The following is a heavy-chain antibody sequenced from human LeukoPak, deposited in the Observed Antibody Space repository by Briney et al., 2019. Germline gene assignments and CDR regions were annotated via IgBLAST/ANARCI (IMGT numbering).Heavy chain of an antibody. CDR2: IYHSGST. J-gene: IGHJ4*02. V-gene: IGHV4-39*07. CDR3: ARLYGNYQDYFDY. Sequence: SETLSLTCTVSGGSISSSSYYWGWIRQPPGKGLEWIGSIYHSGSTYYNPSLKSRVTISVDTSKNQFSLKLRSVTAADTAVYYCARLYGNYQDYFDYWGQGTLVTVSS. CDR1: GGSISSSSYY. D-gene: IGHD1-7*01.